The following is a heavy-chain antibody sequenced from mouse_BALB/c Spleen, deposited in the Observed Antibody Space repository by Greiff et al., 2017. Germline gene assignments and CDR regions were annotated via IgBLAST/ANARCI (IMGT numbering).Heavy chain of an antibody. CDR3: ARDDFDY. J-gene: IGHJ2*01. CDR2: ISSGSSTI. Sequence: VQLKESGGGLVQPGGSRKLSCAASGFTFSSFGMHWVRQAPEKGLEWVAYISSGSSTIYYADTVKGRFTISRDNPKNTLFLQMTSLRSEDTAMYYCARDDFDYWGQGTTLTVSS. V-gene: IGHV5-17*02. CDR1: GFTFSSFG.